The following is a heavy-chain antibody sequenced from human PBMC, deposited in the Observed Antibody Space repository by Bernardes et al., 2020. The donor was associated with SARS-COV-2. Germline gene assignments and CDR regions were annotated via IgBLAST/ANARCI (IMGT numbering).Heavy chain of an antibody. J-gene: IGHJ4*02. CDR1: GFTFSSYT. V-gene: IGHV3-48*01. CDR2: ISSYSSV. Sequence: GGPLRLSCAASGFTFSSYTMHWVRRAPGKGLEWVSYISSYSSVYYVASLKGRFTISRHNAENLLSLQLNSLRAEDTAVYYCARGRLPVYFDKSGLSLDYWGQGTLVTVSS. D-gene: IGHD3-22*01. CDR3: ARGRLPVYFDKSGLSLDY.